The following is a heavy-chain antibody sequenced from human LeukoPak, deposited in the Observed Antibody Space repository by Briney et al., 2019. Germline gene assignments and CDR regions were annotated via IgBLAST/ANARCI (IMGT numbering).Heavy chain of an antibody. D-gene: IGHD3-3*01. J-gene: IGHJ4*02. CDR1: GYSISRGYY. CDR3: ARAHVLLFLEWAANFDY. V-gene: IGHV4-38-2*01. CDR2: IYHSGST. Sequence: SETLSLTCAVSGYSISRGYYWGWIRQPPGKGLEWIASIYHSGSTYYNPSLKSRVTISVDTSKNQFSLKLSSVTAADTAVYYCARAHVLLFLEWAANFDYWGQGTLVTVSS.